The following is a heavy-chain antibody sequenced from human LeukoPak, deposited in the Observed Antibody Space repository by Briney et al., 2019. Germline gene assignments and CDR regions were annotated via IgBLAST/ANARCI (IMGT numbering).Heavy chain of an antibody. D-gene: IGHD2-2*02. V-gene: IGHV4-34*01. J-gene: IGHJ4*02. CDR2: INHSGST. Sequence: RSSETLSLTCAVYGGSFSGYYWSWIRQPPGEGLEWIGEINHSGSTNYNPSLKSRVTISIDTSKNQFSLKLSSVTAADTAVYYCARGITAPRPAAIAAPFDYWGQGTLVTVSS. CDR3: ARGITAPRPAAIAAPFDY. CDR1: GGSFSGYY.